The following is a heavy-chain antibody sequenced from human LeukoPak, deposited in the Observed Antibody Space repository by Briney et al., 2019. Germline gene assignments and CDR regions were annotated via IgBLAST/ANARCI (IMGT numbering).Heavy chain of an antibody. Sequence: SETLSLTCTVSGYSISSGYYWGWIRQPPGKGLEWIGSIYHSGSTYYNPSLKSRVTISVDTSKNQFSLKLSSVTAADTAVYYCARGPLGYCSGGSCHFDYWGQGTLVTVSS. J-gene: IGHJ4*02. CDR1: GYSISSGYY. V-gene: IGHV4-38-2*02. D-gene: IGHD2-15*01. CDR3: ARGPLGYCSGGSCHFDY. CDR2: IYHSGST.